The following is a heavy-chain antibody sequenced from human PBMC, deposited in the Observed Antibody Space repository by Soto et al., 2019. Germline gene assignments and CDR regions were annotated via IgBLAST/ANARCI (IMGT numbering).Heavy chain of an antibody. J-gene: IGHJ6*02. CDR1: GYTFNALY. CDR2: INPSGDGT. Sequence: ASVKVSCKAFGYTFNALYMHWVRQAPGQGLEWMGVINPSGDGTSYAQKFQGRVTMTRDTSTSTVYMELSSLRSEDTDVYYCSRVALWYDYPDVWGQVTTLTVS. CDR3: SRVALWYDYPDV. V-gene: IGHV1-46*02. D-gene: IGHD4-17*01.